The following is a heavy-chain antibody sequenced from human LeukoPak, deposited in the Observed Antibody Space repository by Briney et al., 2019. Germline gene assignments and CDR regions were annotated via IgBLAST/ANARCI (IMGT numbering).Heavy chain of an antibody. CDR2: IYYSGST. D-gene: IGHD5-18*01. Sequence: PSETLSLTCTVSGGSISSSSYYWGWIRQPPGKGLEWIGSIYYSGSTYYNPSLKSRVTISVDTSKNQFSLKLSSVTAADTAVYYCARDVNSYGLMDVWGKGTTVTVSS. J-gene: IGHJ6*04. CDR1: GGSISSSSYY. CDR3: ARDVNSYGLMDV. V-gene: IGHV4-39*07.